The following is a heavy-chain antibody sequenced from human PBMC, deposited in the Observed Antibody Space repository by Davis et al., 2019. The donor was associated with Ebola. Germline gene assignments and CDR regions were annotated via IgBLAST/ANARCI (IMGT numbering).Heavy chain of an antibody. V-gene: IGHV3-33*08. CDR1: GFSVSDNY. CDR2: IWYDGDDK. J-gene: IGHJ4*02. CDR3: ARGCGRDCQFYFDY. Sequence: GGSLRLSCEASGFSVSDNYMNWVRQAPGKGLEWVAVIWYDGDDKYYADSVRGRFTLSRDNSKSTVYLQMTSLGVEDTAVYYCARGCGRDCQFYFDYWGRGTLVTVSS. D-gene: IGHD2-21*02.